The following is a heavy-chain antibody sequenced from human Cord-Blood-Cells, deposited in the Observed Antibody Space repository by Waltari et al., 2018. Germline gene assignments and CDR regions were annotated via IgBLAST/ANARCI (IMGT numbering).Heavy chain of an antibody. D-gene: IGHD6-13*01. CDR2: VYPGNSVN. CDR3: ARFRRQQLYVDY. V-gene: IGHV5-51*01. CDR1: GYSFTSYW. J-gene: IGHJ4*02. Sequence: EVQLVQSGAEVKKPGESLQISCKGSGYSFTSYWIGWVRQMPGKGREWMGIVYPGNSVNRHSPSFQGKVTISADKSSSTAYLQWSSLKASDTAMYYCARFRRQQLYVDYWGQGTLVTVSS.